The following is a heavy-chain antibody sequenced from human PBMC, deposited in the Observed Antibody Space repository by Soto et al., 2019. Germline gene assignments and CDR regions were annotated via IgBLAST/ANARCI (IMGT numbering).Heavy chain of an antibody. CDR2: ISYDGSNK. V-gene: IGHV3-30-3*01. Sequence: QVQLVESGGGVVQPGRSLRLSCAASGFTFSSYDMHWVRQAPGKELEWVAVISYDGSNKYYADSVKGRFTISRDNSKNTLYLQMNSLRAEDTAVYYCARDHIPSGYFDLWGRGTLVTVSS. CDR1: GFTFSSYD. J-gene: IGHJ2*01. CDR3: ARDHIPSGYFDL.